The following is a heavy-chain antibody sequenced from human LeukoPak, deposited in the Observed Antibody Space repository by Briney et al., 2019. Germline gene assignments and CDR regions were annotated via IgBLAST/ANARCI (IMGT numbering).Heavy chain of an antibody. CDR3: ARESFWSGYYRLYYFDY. V-gene: IGHV1-2*02. J-gene: IGHJ4*02. Sequence: ASVKVSCKASGYTFTGYYMHWVRQAPGQGLEWMGWINPNRGGTNYAQKFQGRVTMTRDTSISTAYMELSRLRSDDTAVYYCARESFWSGYYRLYYFDYWGQGTLVTVSS. CDR1: GYTFTGYY. D-gene: IGHD3-3*01. CDR2: INPNRGGT.